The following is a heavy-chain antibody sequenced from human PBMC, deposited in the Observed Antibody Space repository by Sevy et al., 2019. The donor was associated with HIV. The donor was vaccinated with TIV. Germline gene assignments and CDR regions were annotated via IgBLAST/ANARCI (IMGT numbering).Heavy chain of an antibody. Sequence: ASVKVSCKASGYTFTSYGISWVRQAPGQGLEWMGWISAYNGNTNYAQKLQGRVTMTTDTSTSTAYMELRSLRSDDTAVDYCARGGGGWEYYYYYYGMDVWGQGTTVTVSS. J-gene: IGHJ6*02. D-gene: IGHD1-26*01. CDR3: ARGGGGWEYYYYYYGMDV. V-gene: IGHV1-18*01. CDR1: GYTFTSYG. CDR2: ISAYNGNT.